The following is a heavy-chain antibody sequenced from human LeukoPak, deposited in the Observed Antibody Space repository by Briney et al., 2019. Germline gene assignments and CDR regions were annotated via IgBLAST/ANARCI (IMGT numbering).Heavy chain of an antibody. J-gene: IGHJ4*02. CDR2: IYYSRST. CDR3: ARATDSSGYYYFFDY. D-gene: IGHD3-22*01. Sequence: SETLSLTCTVSGGSISSNNYFWGWIRQPPGKGLEWIGYIYYSRSTNYNPSLKSRVTISVDTSKNQFSLKLSSVTAADTAVYYCARATDSSGYYYFFDYWGQGTLVTVSS. V-gene: IGHV4-61*05. CDR1: GGSISSNNYF.